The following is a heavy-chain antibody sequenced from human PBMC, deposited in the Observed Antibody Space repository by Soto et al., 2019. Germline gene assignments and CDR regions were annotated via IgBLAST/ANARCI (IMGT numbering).Heavy chain of an antibody. J-gene: IGHJ4*02. CDR1: GGTFSSYT. D-gene: IGHD2-2*01. CDR2: IIPILGIA. CDR3: ARAVPAAIGGYYFDY. Sequence: QVQLVQSGAEVKKPGSSVKVSCKASGGTFSSYTISWVRQAPGQGLEWMGRIIPILGIANYAQKFQGRVTITADKSTSTAYMELSSLRSEDTAVYYCARAVPAAIGGYYFDYWGQGTLVTVSS. V-gene: IGHV1-69*02.